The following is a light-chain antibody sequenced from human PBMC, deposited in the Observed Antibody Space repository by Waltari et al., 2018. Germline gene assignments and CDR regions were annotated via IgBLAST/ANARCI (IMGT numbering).Light chain of an antibody. J-gene: IGLJ2*01. CDR3: CSYAGSYGVV. V-gene: IGLV2-11*01. CDR2: DVS. CDR1: SSDVGGYNY. Sequence: QSALTQPRSVSGSPGQSVTISCTGTSSDVGGYNYVSWYQQHPGKAPKLMIYDVSKRPAGVPGRFSGPKSGNTASLTLSGLQAEDEADYYCCSYAGSYGVVFGGGTKLTVL.